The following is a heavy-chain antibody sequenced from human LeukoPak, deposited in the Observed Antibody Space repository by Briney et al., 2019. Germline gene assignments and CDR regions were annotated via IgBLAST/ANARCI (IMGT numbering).Heavy chain of an antibody. CDR3: AREDSSGYYYFDS. CDR1: GGSITSGDFY. CDR2: VYLSGTN. Sequence: SQTLSLTCTVSGGSITSGDFYWSWIRQPAGAGLEWIGRVYLSGTNNSNASLKGRVTISIDTSTNQFSLKLTSVTAADTAVYYCAREDSSGYYYFDSWGQGTLVTVSS. V-gene: IGHV4-61*02. D-gene: IGHD5-18*01. J-gene: IGHJ4*02.